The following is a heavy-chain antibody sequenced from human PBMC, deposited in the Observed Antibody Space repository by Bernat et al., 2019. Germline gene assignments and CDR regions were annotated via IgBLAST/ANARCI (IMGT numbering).Heavy chain of an antibody. J-gene: IGHJ4*02. CDR3: ARDRTTGTRWGGGGIDY. V-gene: IGHV3-30*16. CDR2: ILYNGHNE. Sequence: QVHLVESGGGVVQPGRSLRLSCAASGFIFSSYAMHWVRQAPGKGLEWVAVILYNGHNEDYADSVKGRFTISRDNSKNTVYLQMNNLREEDTAVYYGARDRTTGTRWGGGGIDYWGRGTLVTVSS. D-gene: IGHD4-17*01. CDR1: GFIFSSYA.